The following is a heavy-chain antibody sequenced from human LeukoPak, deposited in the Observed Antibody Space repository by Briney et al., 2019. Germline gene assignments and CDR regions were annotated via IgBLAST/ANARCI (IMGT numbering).Heavy chain of an antibody. CDR1: GDTFSSYA. V-gene: IGHV1-69*13. Sequence: ASVKVSCKASGDTFSSYAISWVRQAPGQGLEWMGGIIPIFGTANYAQKFQGRVTITADESTSTAYMELSSLRSEDTAVYYCARERGMGGYFDYWGQGTLVTVSS. CDR3: ARERGMGGYFDY. D-gene: IGHD2-15*01. J-gene: IGHJ4*02. CDR2: IIPIFGTA.